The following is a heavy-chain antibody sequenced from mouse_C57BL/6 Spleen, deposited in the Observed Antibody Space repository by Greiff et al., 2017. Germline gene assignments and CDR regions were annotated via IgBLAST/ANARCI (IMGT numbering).Heavy chain of an antibody. CDR3: AAGGYPYYFDY. CDR2: INPSSGYT. CDR1: GYTFTSYT. D-gene: IGHD2-2*01. Sequence: VQLQQSGAELARPGASVKMSCKASGYTFTSYTMHWVKQRPGQGLEWIGYINPSSGYTKYNQKFKDKATLTADKSSSTAYMQLSSLTSEDSAVYYCAAGGYPYYFDYWGQGTTLTVSS. J-gene: IGHJ2*01. V-gene: IGHV1-4*01.